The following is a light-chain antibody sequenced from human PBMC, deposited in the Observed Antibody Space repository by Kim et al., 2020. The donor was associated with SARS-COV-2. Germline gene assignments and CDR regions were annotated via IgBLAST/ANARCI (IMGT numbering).Light chain of an antibody. CDR2: DAS. CDR3: HQRSDWPPT. J-gene: IGKJ4*01. V-gene: IGKV3-11*01. CDR1: RSINED. Sequence: LSPGERATLSCRASRSINEDLAWYQLRPGQPPRLLIYDASSLATGIPARFGGSGSGTDFTLTIDSLEPDDFALYYCHQRSDWPPTFGGGTKVDIK.